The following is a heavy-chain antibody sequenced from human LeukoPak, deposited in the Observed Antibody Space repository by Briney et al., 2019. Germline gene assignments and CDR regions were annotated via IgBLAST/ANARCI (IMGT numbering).Heavy chain of an antibody. D-gene: IGHD6-13*01. J-gene: IGHJ4*02. CDR3: ARPYSSSWSEYYFDY. CDR1: GFTFSSYA. Sequence: GGSLRLSCAASGFTFSSYAMSWVRQAPGKGLEWVSAISGSGGSTYYADSVKGRFTISRDNSKNTLYLQMNSLRAEDTAVYYCARPYSSSWSEYYFDYWGQGTLVTVSS. CDR2: ISGSGGST. V-gene: IGHV3-23*01.